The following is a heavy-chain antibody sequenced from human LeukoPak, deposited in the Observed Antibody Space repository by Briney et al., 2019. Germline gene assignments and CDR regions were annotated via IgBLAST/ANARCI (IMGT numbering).Heavy chain of an antibody. D-gene: IGHD1-26*01. J-gene: IGHJ4*02. V-gene: IGHV4-31*03. CDR2: IYHSGTT. CDR1: SGSISSYDYY. CDR3: ARYSGNYRFFDY. Sequence: PSETLSLTCTVSSGSISSYDYYWTWIRQHPGKALEGIGYIYHSGTTYYTPSLKSRVTISVDTSENQFSLKLTAVTAADSAMYYCARYSGNYRFFDYWGPGTLVTVSS.